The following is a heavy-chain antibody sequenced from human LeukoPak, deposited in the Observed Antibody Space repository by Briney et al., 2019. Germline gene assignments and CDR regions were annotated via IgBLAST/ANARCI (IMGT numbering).Heavy chain of an antibody. V-gene: IGHV1-69*05. CDR1: GGTFSSYA. CDR2: IIPIFGTA. J-gene: IGHJ3*02. Sequence: SVKVSCKASGGTFSSYAISWVRQAPGQGLEWMGGIIPIFGTANYAQKFQGRVTITTDESTSTAYMELRSLRSEDTAVYYCARGHCTNGVCYTREDSDAFDIWGQGTMVTVSS. CDR3: ARGHCTNGVCYTREDSDAFDI. D-gene: IGHD2-8*01.